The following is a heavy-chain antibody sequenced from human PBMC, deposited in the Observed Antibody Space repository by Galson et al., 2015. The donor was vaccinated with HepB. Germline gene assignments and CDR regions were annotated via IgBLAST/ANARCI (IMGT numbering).Heavy chain of an antibody. J-gene: IGHJ6*02. Sequence: SVKVSCKASGGTFSSYAISWVRQAPGQGLEWMGGIIPIFGTANYAQKFQGRVTITADKSTSTAYMELSSLRSEDTAVYYCARERLNYYGSGSYPYGMDVWGQGTTVTVSS. CDR2: IIPIFGTA. V-gene: IGHV1-69*06. CDR1: GGTFSSYA. D-gene: IGHD3-10*01. CDR3: ARERLNYYGSGSYPYGMDV.